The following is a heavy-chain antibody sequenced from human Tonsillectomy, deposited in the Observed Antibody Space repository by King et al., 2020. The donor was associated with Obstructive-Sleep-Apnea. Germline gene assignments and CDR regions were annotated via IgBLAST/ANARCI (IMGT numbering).Heavy chain of an antibody. CDR3: ARRRIVVVPSALNWFDP. V-gene: IGHV4-4*02. D-gene: IGHD2-2*01. CDR1: GGSISSTDW. Sequence: VQLQESGPGLVKPSGTLSLTCAVSGGSISSTDWWSWVRQPPGKGLEWIGEIYHSGSTNYNPSLKSRVTISVDKSKNQFSLKLSSVTAADTAVYYCARRRIVVVPSALNWFDPWGQGTQVTVSS. J-gene: IGHJ5*02. CDR2: IYHSGST.